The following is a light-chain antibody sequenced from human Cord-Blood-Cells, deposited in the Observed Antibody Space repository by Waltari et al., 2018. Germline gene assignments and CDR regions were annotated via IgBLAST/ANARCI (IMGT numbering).Light chain of an antibody. CDR1: PSISSW. V-gene: IGKV1-5*01. Sequence: DIQMTQSPSTLSASVGDRVTITCRASPSISSWLAWYQQKPGKAPKLLIYDASSLESGVPSRFSGSGSATEFTLTISSLQPDDFATYYCQQYKSPWTFGQGTKVEIK. CDR3: QQYKSPWT. CDR2: DAS. J-gene: IGKJ1*01.